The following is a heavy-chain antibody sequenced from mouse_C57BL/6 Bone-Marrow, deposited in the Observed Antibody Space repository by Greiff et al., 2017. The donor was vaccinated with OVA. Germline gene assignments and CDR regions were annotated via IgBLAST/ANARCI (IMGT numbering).Heavy chain of an antibody. CDR2: IYPRSGNT. CDR1: GYTFTSYG. V-gene: IGHV1-81*01. J-gene: IGHJ4*01. D-gene: IGHD1-1*01. Sequence: QVQLQQSGAELARPGASVKLSCKASGYTFTSYGISWVKQRTGQGLEWIGEIYPRSGNTYYNEKFKGQATLTADKSSSTAYMELRSLTSEDSAVYFCARSPTVVYYYAMDYWGQGTSVTVSS. CDR3: ARSPTVVYYYAMDY.